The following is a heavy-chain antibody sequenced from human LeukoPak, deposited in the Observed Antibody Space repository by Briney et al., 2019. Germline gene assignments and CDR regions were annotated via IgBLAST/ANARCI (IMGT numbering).Heavy chain of an antibody. CDR2: IYYSGST. Sequence: SETLSLTCTVSGGSISSSSYYWGWIRQPPGKGLEWIGSIYYSGSTYYNPSLKSRVTISVDTSKNQFSLKLSSVTAADTAVYYCARDVRLQYAYYMDVWGKRTTVTVSS. V-gene: IGHV4-39*07. CDR1: GGSISSSSYY. D-gene: IGHD4-11*01. CDR3: ARDVRLQYAYYMDV. J-gene: IGHJ6*03.